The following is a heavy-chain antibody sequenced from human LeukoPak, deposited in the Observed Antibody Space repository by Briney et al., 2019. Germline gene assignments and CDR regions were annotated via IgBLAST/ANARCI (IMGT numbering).Heavy chain of an antibody. CDR1: GFTLSNDW. CDR2: ISSDGTNT. V-gene: IGHV3-74*03. J-gene: IGHJ4*02. D-gene: IGHD1-26*01. CDR3: VVGGGIY. Sequence: GGSLRLSCAASGFTLSNDWTHWVRHAPGRGLVWVSRISSDGTNTLYADSVKGRFTISRDSARNTLHLQMNSLRADDAAVYYCVVGGGIYWGQGTLVTVS.